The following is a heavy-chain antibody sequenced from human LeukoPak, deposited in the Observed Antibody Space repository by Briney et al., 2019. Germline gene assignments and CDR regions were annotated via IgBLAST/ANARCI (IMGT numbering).Heavy chain of an antibody. CDR2: IYHSGST. V-gene: IGHV4-34*01. CDR3: VRQFYGGSGTYYVPGY. J-gene: IGHJ4*02. Sequence: SETLSLTCAVYGGSFSGYYWGWIRQPPGKGLEWIGSIYHSGSTYYNPSLESRVTVSVDTSNNQFSLKLTSVTAADTAMYYCVRQFYGGSGTYYVPGYWGQGTQVTVSS. D-gene: IGHD3-10*01. CDR1: GGSFSGYY.